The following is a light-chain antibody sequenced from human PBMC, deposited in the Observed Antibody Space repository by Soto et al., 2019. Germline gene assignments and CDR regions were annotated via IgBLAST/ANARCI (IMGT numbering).Light chain of an antibody. CDR2: GAS. J-gene: IGKJ4*01. V-gene: IGKV1-27*01. CDR1: RDISNY. CDR3: QKYDTAPLT. Sequence: DIQLTQSPSSLSASIGDRVSITCRASRDISNYLAWYQQKPGQVPRLLISGASTLHSGVPSRFSGSGSGTDFTLTITSLQPEDIATYFCQKYDTAPLTFGGVTKVDIK.